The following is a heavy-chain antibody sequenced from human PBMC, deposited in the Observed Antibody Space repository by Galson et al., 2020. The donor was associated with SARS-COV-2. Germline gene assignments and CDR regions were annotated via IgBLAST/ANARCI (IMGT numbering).Heavy chain of an antibody. J-gene: IGHJ6*02. CDR2: IYYSGST. CDR1: GGSISSSSYY. CDR3: ARVDDILTGYYYYGMDV. D-gene: IGHD3-9*01. Sequence: SETLSLTCPVSGGSISSSSYYWGWIRQPPGKGLEWIGSIYYSGSTYYNPSLKSRVTISVDTSKNQFSLKLSSVTAADTAVYYCARVDDILTGYYYYGMDVWGQGTTVTVSS. V-gene: IGHV4-39*01.